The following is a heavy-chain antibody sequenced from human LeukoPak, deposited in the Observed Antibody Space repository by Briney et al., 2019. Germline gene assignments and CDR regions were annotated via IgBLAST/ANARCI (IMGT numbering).Heavy chain of an antibody. CDR1: GFTFDDYA. CDR3: VKGSGHSYSGCYFDC. D-gene: IGHD1-26*01. J-gene: IGHJ4*02. CDR2: ISWNGGSI. V-gene: IGHV3-9*03. Sequence: GGSLRLSCAASGFTFDDYAMYWVRQAPGKGLEWVSGISWNGGSIGYADSVKGRFTISRDSAKNSLYLQMNSLRLEDMALYYCVKGSGHSYSGCYFDCWGQGTLVTVSS.